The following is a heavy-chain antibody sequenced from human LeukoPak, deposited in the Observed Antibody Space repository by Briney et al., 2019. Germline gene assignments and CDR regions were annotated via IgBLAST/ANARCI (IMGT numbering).Heavy chain of an antibody. Sequence: SETLSLTCAVYGGSFSGYYWSWIRQPPGKGLEWIGEINHSGGTNYNPSLMSRVTISVDTSKNQFSMKLSSVTAADTAVYYCATMSFRGYYYDSSGYYRSFDYWGQGTLVTVSS. V-gene: IGHV4-34*01. D-gene: IGHD3-22*01. CDR3: ATMSFRGYYYDSSGYYRSFDY. J-gene: IGHJ4*02. CDR1: GGSFSGYY. CDR2: INHSGGT.